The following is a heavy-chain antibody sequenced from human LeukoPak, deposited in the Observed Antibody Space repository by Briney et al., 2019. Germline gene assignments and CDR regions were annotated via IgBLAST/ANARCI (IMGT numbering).Heavy chain of an antibody. CDR2: IYTSGST. Sequence: SETLSLTCTVSGGSISSGSYYWSWIRQPAGKGLEWIGRIYTSGSTNYNPSLKSRVTISVDTSKNQFSLKLSSVTAADTVVYYCAMEFDPWGQGTLVTVSS. CDR3: AMEFDP. V-gene: IGHV4-61*02. D-gene: IGHD1-1*01. CDR1: GGSISSGSYY. J-gene: IGHJ5*02.